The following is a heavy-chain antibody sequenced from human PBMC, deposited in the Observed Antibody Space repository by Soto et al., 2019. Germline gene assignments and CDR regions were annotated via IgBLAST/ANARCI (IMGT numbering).Heavy chain of an antibody. D-gene: IGHD6-19*01. CDR2: IIPRLGTA. V-gene: IGHV1-69*06. CDR1: GGTFSSDA. J-gene: IGHJ4*02. CDR3: ARDLRWLVPYYFDY. Sequence: QVQLVQSGAEVKKPGSSVKVSCKASGGTFSSDAISWVRQAPGQGLEWMGGIIPRLGTANYAQKFQGRVTITADKSTSTAYMELSSLISEDTAVYYCARDLRWLVPYYFDYWGQGTLVTVSS.